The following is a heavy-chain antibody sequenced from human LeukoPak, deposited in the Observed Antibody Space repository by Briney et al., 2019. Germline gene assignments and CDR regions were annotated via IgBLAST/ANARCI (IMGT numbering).Heavy chain of an antibody. V-gene: IGHV4-59*01. J-gene: IGHJ4*02. CDR3: ARMSPRATKASFDY. CDR1: GGSISSYY. D-gene: IGHD1-26*01. Sequence: SETLSLTCIVSGGSISSYYWSWIRQPPGKGLEWIGYIYYSGSTNYNPSLKSRVTISVDTSKNQFSLKLSSVTAADTAVYYCARMSPRATKASFDYCGQGTLVTVSS. CDR2: IYYSGST.